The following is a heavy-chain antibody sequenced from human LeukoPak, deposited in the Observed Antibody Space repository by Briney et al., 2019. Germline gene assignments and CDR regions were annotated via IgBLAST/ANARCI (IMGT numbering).Heavy chain of an antibody. CDR1: GGSISSHY. CDR3: ARERYYYDSSGYYYFDY. Sequence: PSETLSLTCTVSGGSISSHYWSWIRQPPGRGLEWIGYIYYSGSTNYNPSLKSRVTISVDTSKNQFSLKLSSVTAADTPGYYCARERYYYDSSGYYYFDYWGQGTLVTVSS. J-gene: IGHJ4*02. V-gene: IGHV4-59*11. CDR2: IYYSGST. D-gene: IGHD3-22*01.